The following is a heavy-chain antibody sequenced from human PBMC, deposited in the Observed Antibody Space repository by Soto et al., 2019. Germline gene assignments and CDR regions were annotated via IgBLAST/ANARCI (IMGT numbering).Heavy chain of an antibody. Sequence: SETLSLTCTLSGGSISSYYWNWIRQPPGKGLEWIGYIYYSGSTNYNPSLKSRVTISVDTSKNQFSLKLTSVTAADTAVYYCARESYYGSGSYSLWGQGTLVTVSS. J-gene: IGHJ4*02. V-gene: IGHV4-59*01. CDR2: IYYSGST. D-gene: IGHD3-10*01. CDR1: GGSISSYY. CDR3: ARESYYGSGSYSL.